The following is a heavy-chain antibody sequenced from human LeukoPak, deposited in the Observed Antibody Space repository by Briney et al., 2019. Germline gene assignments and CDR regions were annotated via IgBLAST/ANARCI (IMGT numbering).Heavy chain of an antibody. CDR3: ARAQYYSDSTGYYYLHY. CDR2: ISSSSSTI. V-gene: IGHV3-48*01. J-gene: IGHJ4*02. Sequence: PGGSLRLSCAASGFTFSSYAITWVRQAPGKGLEWVSYISSSSSTIYYADSVKGRFTISRDNAKNSLYLQTNSLRAEDTAVYYCARAQYYSDSTGYYYLHYWGQGTLVTVSS. D-gene: IGHD3-22*01. CDR1: GFTFSSYA.